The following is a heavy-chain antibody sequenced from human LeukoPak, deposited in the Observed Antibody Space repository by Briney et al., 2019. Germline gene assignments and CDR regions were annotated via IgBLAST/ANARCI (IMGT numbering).Heavy chain of an antibody. Sequence: PGGSLRLSCAASGFTFSSYAMHWVRQAPGKGLEWVAVISYDGSNKYYADSVKGRFTISRDNSKNTLYLQMNSLRAEDTAVYYCARDGGRYSGSYYPPDYWGQGTLVTVSS. V-gene: IGHV3-30-3*01. D-gene: IGHD1-26*01. CDR1: GFTFSSYA. J-gene: IGHJ4*02. CDR2: ISYDGSNK. CDR3: ARDGGRYSGSYYPPDY.